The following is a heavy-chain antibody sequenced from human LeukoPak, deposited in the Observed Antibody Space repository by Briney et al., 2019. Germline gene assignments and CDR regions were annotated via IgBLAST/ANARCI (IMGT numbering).Heavy chain of an antibody. Sequence: SETLSLTCSVSGGSISSYYWSWIRQPAGKGLEWIGRIYTSGSTNYNPSLKNRFSMSVDTSNNQFSLKLSSVTAADTAVDYCARAADPEREVVPAAGLGFGPWGQGTLVTVSS. CDR2: IYTSGST. CDR1: GGSISSYY. V-gene: IGHV4-4*07. J-gene: IGHJ5*02. CDR3: ARAADPEREVVPAAGLGFGP. D-gene: IGHD2-2*01.